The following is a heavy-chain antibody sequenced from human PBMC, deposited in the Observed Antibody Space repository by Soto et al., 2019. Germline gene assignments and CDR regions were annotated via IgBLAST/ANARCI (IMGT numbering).Heavy chain of an antibody. D-gene: IGHD2-21*01. CDR1: GFTVGSKY. CDR3: ASDVVRGGGGRGDGVPLDV. CDR2: IQSGGPT. J-gene: IGHJ6*04. V-gene: IGHV3-66*01. Sequence: PGGSLRLSWAASGFTVGSKYMSWVRQAPGKGLEWVSLIQSGGPTYYADSVKGRFTISRDTSENTLHLQMDSLRAGDTAGYYCASDVVRGGGGRGDGVPLDVWGKGTQVTVSS.